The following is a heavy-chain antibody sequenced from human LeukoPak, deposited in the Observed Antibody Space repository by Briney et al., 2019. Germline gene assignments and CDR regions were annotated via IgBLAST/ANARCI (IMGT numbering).Heavy chain of an antibody. V-gene: IGHV1-2*02. Sequence: ASVKVSCKASGYSFTGYYMHWVRQAPGQGLEWMGWINPNSGGTNYAQKFQGRVTMTRDTSISTAYMELSRLRSDDTAVYYCARDRNYYDHNGNFDYWGQGTLVTVSS. CDR1: GYSFTGYY. CDR3: ARDRNYYDHNGNFDY. D-gene: IGHD3-22*01. CDR2: INPNSGGT. J-gene: IGHJ4*02.